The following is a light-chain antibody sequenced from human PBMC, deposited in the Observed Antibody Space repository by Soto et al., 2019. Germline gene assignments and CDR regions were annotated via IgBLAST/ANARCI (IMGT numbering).Light chain of an antibody. J-gene: IGLJ1*01. V-gene: IGLV2-23*01. CDR1: SSDVGFYNL. CDR3: CSYAGRSSYV. CDR2: DSS. Sequence: QSALTQPASVSGSPGQSITISCTGTSSDVGFYNLVSWYQHRPGKAPKFILYDSSNRPSGVSNRLSSSKCGNTASLTIFGLPAEDEAYYSSCSYAGRSSYVFGSGTKLTVL.